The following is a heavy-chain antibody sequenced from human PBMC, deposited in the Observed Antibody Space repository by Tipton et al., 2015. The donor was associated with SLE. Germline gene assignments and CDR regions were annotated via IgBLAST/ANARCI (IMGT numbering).Heavy chain of an antibody. CDR1: GASIDIYY. Sequence: LSCTVSGASIDIYYWSWIRQPPGKGLEWIGYMYDSGSTNYNPSLKSRVTISADTSKNQFSLKLSSVTAVDTAVYYCARGRPGWVDYWGQGALVTVSS. CDR3: ARGRPGWVDY. J-gene: IGHJ4*02. D-gene: IGHD6-6*01. CDR2: MYDSGST. V-gene: IGHV4-59*01.